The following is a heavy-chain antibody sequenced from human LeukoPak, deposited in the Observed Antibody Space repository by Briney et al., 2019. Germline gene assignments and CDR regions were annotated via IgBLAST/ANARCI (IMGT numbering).Heavy chain of an antibody. CDR1: GFTFSSYG. V-gene: IGHV3-30*18. Sequence: RGSLRLSCAASGFTFSSYGMHWVRQAPGKGLEWVAVISYDGSNKYYADSVKGRFTISRDNSKNTLYLQMNSLRAEDTAVYYCAKEGDTARLFDYWGQGTLVTVSS. D-gene: IGHD5-18*01. J-gene: IGHJ4*02. CDR3: AKEGDTARLFDY. CDR2: ISYDGSNK.